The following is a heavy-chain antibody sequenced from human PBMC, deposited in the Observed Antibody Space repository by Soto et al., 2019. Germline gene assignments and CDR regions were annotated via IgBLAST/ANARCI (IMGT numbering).Heavy chain of an antibody. Sequence: QVQLQESGPGLVKPSGTLSLTCAVSGGSISTSNWWSWVRQPPGKGLEWIGEVYRTGSTNYNPSRWSRLTISVDKSKNRFSLKLTSVTAADTAVYYCARARATIAAAAIFDCWGQGTLVTVSS. CDR2: VYRTGST. D-gene: IGHD6-13*01. V-gene: IGHV4-4*02. CDR3: ARARATIAAAAIFDC. CDR1: GGSISTSNW. J-gene: IGHJ4*02.